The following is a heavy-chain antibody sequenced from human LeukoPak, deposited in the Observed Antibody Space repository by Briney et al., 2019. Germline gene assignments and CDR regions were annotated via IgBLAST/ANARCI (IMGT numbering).Heavy chain of an antibody. J-gene: IGHJ4*02. CDR2: IYYSGST. CDR3: ARITQLWTSIDY. Sequence: PSETLSLTCTVSGGSISSGGYYWSWIRQHPGKGLEWIGYIYYSGSTYYNPSLKSRVTISVDTSKNQFSLKLSSVTAADTAVYYCARITQLWTSIDYWGQGTLVTVSS. D-gene: IGHD5-18*01. CDR1: GGSISSGGYY. V-gene: IGHV4-31*03.